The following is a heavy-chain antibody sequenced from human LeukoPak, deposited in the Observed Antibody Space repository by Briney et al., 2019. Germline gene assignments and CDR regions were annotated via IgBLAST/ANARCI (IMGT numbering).Heavy chain of an antibody. CDR3: ARESAVVSLCQSGYPDY. D-gene: IGHD3-22*01. CDR1: GFTFSSYA. CDR2: ISYDGSNK. V-gene: IGHV3-30-3*01. Sequence: GGSLRLSCAASGFTFSSYAMHWVRQAPGKGLEWVAVISYDGSNKYYADSVKGRFTISRDNSKNTLYLQMNSLRAEDTAVYYCARESAVVSLCQSGYPDYWGQGTLVTVSS. J-gene: IGHJ4*02.